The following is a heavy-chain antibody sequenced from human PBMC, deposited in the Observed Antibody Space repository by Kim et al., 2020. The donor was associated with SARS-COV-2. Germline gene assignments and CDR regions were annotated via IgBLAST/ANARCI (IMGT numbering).Heavy chain of an antibody. CDR1: GYTFTGYY. V-gene: IGHV1-2*02. J-gene: IGHJ4*02. CDR3: ARAVAGGDCATSY. Sequence: ASVKVSCKASGYTFTGYYMRWVRQVPGQGLEWMGWINPNIGVTNYAQKFQGRVTMTRDTSTTTAYMELSRLRSDDTAVYYCARAVAGGDCATSYLGQGTL. D-gene: IGHD2-21*01. CDR2: INPNIGVT.